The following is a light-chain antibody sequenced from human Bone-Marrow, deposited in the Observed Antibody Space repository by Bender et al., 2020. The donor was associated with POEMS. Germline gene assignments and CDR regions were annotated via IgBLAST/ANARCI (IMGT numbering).Light chain of an antibody. J-gene: IGLJ3*02. Sequence: TISCSGTSSNFGNNAANWYHHVPGTAPKLLIYINNQRPSWVTDRFSASTSGTSSSLAISGLHSDDEADYYCSSWDDSLNVWVFGGGTKLTDL. CDR3: SSWDDSLNVWV. CDR2: INN. CDR1: SSNFGNNA. V-gene: IGLV1-44*01.